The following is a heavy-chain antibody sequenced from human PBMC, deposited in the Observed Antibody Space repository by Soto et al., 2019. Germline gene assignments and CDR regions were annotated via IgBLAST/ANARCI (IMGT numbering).Heavy chain of an antibody. V-gene: IGHV1-18*01. D-gene: IGHD2-8*01. Sequence: ASVKVSCKASGGTFSSYAISWVRQAPGQGLELMGWISTYNGDTNYAQTFQGRVTMTTDTSTSTVHMEVRSLRSDDTAVYYCARVDIVLMVYAPWGQGTLVTVSS. CDR1: GGTFSSYA. J-gene: IGHJ5*02. CDR3: ARVDIVLMVYAP. CDR2: ISTYNGDT.